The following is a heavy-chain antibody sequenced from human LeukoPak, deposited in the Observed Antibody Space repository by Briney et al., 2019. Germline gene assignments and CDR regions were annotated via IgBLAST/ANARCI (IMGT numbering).Heavy chain of an antibody. D-gene: IGHD3-22*01. CDR3: AREIRVYDSSGYYPVYFDY. V-gene: IGHV1-2*02. CDR2: ISPNDGGS. CDR1: GYTFTNYY. J-gene: IGHJ4*02. Sequence: GASVKVSCKASGYTFTNYYIHWVRQAPGRGFEWMGWISPNDGGSEYAQTFQGRVTMTRDRSISTAYLELSSLTSDDTAVYYCAREIRVYDSSGYYPVYFDYWGQGTLVTVSS.